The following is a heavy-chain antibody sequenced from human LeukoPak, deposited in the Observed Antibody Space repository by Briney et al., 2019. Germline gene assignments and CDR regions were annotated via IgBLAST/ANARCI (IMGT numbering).Heavy chain of an antibody. CDR1: GFTLSGYW. Sequence: GGSLRLSCAAPGFTLSGYWMSWVRQAPWKGLEWVADINQDGSERHYVESVKGRFTISRDNAKNSLFLQMNSLRAEDTAVYYCVRDGGGYKYGNDAFDMWGQGTMVTVSS. J-gene: IGHJ3*02. V-gene: IGHV3-7*01. CDR2: INQDGSER. D-gene: IGHD5-18*01. CDR3: VRDGGGYKYGNDAFDM.